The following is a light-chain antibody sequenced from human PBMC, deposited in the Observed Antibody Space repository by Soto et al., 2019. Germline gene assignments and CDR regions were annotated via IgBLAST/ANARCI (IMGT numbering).Light chain of an antibody. J-gene: IGKJ2*01. CDR3: QQYNSYPYT. V-gene: IGKV1-5*01. Sequence: DIPMSQSPSTLSASVGDRVTITCRASLGISTWLAWYQQKPGKAPKLLIYDASNLESGVPSRFSGSGSGTDFSLTISGLQPDDFATYSCQQYNSYPYTFGQGTKLEIK. CDR1: LGISTW. CDR2: DAS.